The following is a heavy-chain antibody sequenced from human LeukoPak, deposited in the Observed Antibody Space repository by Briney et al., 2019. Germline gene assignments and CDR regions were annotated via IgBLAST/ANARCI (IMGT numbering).Heavy chain of an antibody. CDR3: ARAYDILTGYYVF. Sequence: GGSLRLSCAASGFTFSSYAMHWVRQAPGKGLEWVAVISYDGSNKYYADSVKGRFTISRDNSKNTLYLQMNSLRAEVTAVYYCARAYDILTGYYVFWGQGTLVTVSS. V-gene: IGHV3-30-3*01. D-gene: IGHD3-9*01. CDR1: GFTFSSYA. CDR2: ISYDGSNK. J-gene: IGHJ4*02.